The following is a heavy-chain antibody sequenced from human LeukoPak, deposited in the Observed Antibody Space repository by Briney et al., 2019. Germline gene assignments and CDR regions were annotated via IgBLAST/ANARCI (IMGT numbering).Heavy chain of an antibody. D-gene: IGHD3-9*01. CDR2: IKQDGSEK. J-gene: IGHJ3*02. V-gene: IGHV3-7*01. Sequence: GGSLRLSCAASGFTFSSYWMSWVRQAPGKGLEWVANIKQDGSEKYYVDSVKGRFTISRDNAKNSLYLQMNSLRAEDTAVYYCAREYYDILTGQDDAFDIWGQGTMVTVSS. CDR3: AREYYDILTGQDDAFDI. CDR1: GFTFSSYW.